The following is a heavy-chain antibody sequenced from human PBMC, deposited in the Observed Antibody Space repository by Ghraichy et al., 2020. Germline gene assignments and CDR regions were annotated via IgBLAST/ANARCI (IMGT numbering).Heavy chain of an antibody. D-gene: IGHD5-18*01. V-gene: IGHV1-2*02. CDR2: INPNNGGT. CDR1: GYTFSGYY. Sequence: ASVKVSCKASGYTFSGYYMHWVRQAPGQGLEWMGWINPNNGGTNSARKFQGRVTLTRDTSISTAYMELTRLTSDDTAVYFCARLIGRRFVLGSNLDASMVARDYWGQGTLVTVSS. J-gene: IGHJ4*02. CDR3: ARLIGRRFVLGSNLDASMVARDY.